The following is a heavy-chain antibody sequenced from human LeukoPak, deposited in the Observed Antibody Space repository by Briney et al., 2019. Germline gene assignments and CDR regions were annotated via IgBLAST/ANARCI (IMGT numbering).Heavy chain of an antibody. CDR2: IYSVGSP. V-gene: IGHV4-4*09. J-gene: IGHJ3*01. CDR3: ARRFRTGGNLHHDAYDV. D-gene: IGHD1-14*01. Sequence: SETLSLTRTVSGASISDYYWGWIRQPPGKGLEWIGHIYSVGSPTCSPSLMSRVSISVDTSKNQFSLELSSVTAADTAVYYCARRFRTGGNLHHDAYDVWGQGTVVTVSS. CDR1: GASISDYY.